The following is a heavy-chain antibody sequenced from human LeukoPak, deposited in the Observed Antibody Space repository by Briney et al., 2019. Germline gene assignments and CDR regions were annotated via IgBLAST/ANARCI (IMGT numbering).Heavy chain of an antibody. CDR3: AKGTLGSCSGARCYPFDY. CDR1: GFTFSAYA. V-gene: IGHV3-23*01. Sequence: PGGSLRLSCGASGFTFSAYAMSWVRQAPGKEMEWVSSITGTTGNTYVAESVKGRFTISRDNSRNTLYLQMNSLRAEDTAIYYCAKGTLGSCSGARCYPFDYWGQGALVTVSS. CDR2: ITGTTGNT. D-gene: IGHD2-15*01. J-gene: IGHJ4*02.